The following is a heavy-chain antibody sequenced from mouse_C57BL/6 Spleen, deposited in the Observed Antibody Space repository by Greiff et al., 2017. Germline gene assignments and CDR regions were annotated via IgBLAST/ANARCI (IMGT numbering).Heavy chain of an antibody. V-gene: IGHV14-4*01. CDR1: GFNIKDDY. CDR3: TNTDFDY. Sequence: VQLQQSGAELVRPGASVKLSCTASGFNIKDDYMHWVKQRPEQGLEWIGWIDPENGDTEYASKFQGKATITADTSSNTAYLQLSSLTSEDTAVYYGTNTDFDYWGQGTTLTVSS. CDR2: IDPENGDT. J-gene: IGHJ2*01. D-gene: IGHD1-1*01.